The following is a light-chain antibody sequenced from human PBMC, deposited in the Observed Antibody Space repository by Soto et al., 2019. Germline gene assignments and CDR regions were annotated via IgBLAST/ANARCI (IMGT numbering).Light chain of an antibody. CDR1: SSNIGAGYD. J-gene: IGLJ2*01. V-gene: IGLV1-40*01. Sequence: QSVLTQPPSVSGAPGQRVTLSFTGSSSNIGAGYDGHWYQQLPGTAPKLLIYGNSNRPSGVPDRFSGSKSGTSASLAITGLQSEDEADYYCQSYDSSLSRVFGGGTKLTVL. CDR3: QSYDSSLSRV. CDR2: GNS.